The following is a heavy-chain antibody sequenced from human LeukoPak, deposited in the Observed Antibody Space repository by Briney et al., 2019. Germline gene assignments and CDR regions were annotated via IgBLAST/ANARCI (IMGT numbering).Heavy chain of an antibody. CDR2: ISHSGST. CDR3: ARRIFHYYGSGSYYRRAEYFQH. V-gene: IGHV4-34*01. D-gene: IGHD3-10*01. J-gene: IGHJ1*01. CDR1: GGSFSGYY. Sequence: MPSETLSLTCAVYGGSFSGYYWSWMRQPPGKGLEGIEKISHSGSTNYNPSLKSRVTISVDTSKNQFSLKLSSVTAADTAVYYCARRIFHYYGSGSYYRRAEYFQHWGQGTLVTVSS.